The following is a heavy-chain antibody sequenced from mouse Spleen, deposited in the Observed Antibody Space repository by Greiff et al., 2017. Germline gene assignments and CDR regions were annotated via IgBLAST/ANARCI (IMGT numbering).Heavy chain of an antibody. J-gene: IGHJ4*01. CDR2: IDPSDSYT. V-gene: IGHV1-50*01. CDR3: AREGITTVVAKDYAKDY. CDR1: GYTFTSYW. Sequence: QVHVKQPGAELVKPGASVKLSCKASGYTFTSYWMQWVKQRPGQGLEWIGEIDPSDSYTNYNQNFKGKATLTVDTSSSTAYMQLSSLTSEDSAVYYCAREGITTVVAKDYAKDYWGQGTSVTVSS. D-gene: IGHD1-1*01.